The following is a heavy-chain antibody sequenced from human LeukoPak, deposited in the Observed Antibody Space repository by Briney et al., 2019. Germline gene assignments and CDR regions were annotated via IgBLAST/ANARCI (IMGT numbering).Heavy chain of an antibody. D-gene: IGHD3-22*01. V-gene: IGHV1-8*01. CDR3: ARDDSRTGGFDP. CDR1: GYTFTSYD. J-gene: IGHJ5*02. CDR2: MNPNSGNT. Sequence: PSVKVSCKASGYTFTSYDTNWVRQATGQGLEWMGWMNPNSGNTGYAQKFQGRVTMTRSTSISTAYTELSSLRSEDTAVYYCARDDSRTGGFDPWGQGTLVSVSS.